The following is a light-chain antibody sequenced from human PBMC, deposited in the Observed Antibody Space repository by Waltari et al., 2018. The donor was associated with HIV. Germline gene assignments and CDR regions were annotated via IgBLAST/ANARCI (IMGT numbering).Light chain of an antibody. CDR1: QSIRTH. CDR2: GAS. J-gene: IGKJ1*01. CDR3: QQSYNSPWT. Sequence: DIQMTQSPSSLSASVGDRVTITFRESQSIRTHLNWYQQKAGKPPRLLIYGASSFQSGVPASFSGSGSGTDFTLTINALQPEDFATYYCQQSYNSPWTFGQGTKVE. V-gene: IGKV1-39*01.